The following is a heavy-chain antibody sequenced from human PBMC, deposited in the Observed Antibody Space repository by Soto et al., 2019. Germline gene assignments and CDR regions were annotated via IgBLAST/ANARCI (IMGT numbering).Heavy chain of an antibody. J-gene: IGHJ6*02. Sequence: PGGSLRPSCEASGLSFNDHPMHRVRQAPGRGLEWVSSISSSSSYIYYSDSVKGRFTISRDNAKSTLYLQMNSLRAEDTAVYYCARDAIKSPGINYYGMDVWGQGTTVTVSS. CDR1: GLSFNDHP. CDR2: ISSSSSYI. V-gene: IGHV3-21*06. CDR3: ARDAIKSPGINYYGMDV.